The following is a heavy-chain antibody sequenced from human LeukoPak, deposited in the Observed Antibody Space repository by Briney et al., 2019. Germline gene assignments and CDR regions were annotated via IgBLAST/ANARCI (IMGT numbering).Heavy chain of an antibody. Sequence: GGSLRLSCAASGFTFSSYAMSWFRRAQGKGLDWFSAISGSGGSTYYADSVKGRFTISRDNSKNTLYLQMNSLRAEDTAVYYCAKEGDGYNIIGLGHYWGQGTLVTVSS. CDR3: AKEGDGYNIIGLGHY. CDR2: ISGSGGST. J-gene: IGHJ4*02. CDR1: GFTFSSYA. D-gene: IGHD5-24*01. V-gene: IGHV3-23*01.